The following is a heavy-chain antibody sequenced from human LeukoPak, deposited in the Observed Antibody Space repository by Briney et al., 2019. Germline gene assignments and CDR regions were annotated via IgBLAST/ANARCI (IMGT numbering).Heavy chain of an antibody. CDR3: ARMRTAGNAFDI. CDR2: LSAYNGNT. V-gene: IGHV1-18*01. J-gene: IGHJ3*02. CDR1: GYTFTSYG. Sequence: ASVKVSCKACGYTFTSYGISWVRQAPGQGLEWMGWLSAYNGNTNYAQKLQGRVTMTTDTSTSTAYMELRSLRSDDTAVYYCARMRTAGNAFDIWGQGTMVTVSS. D-gene: IGHD3-10*01.